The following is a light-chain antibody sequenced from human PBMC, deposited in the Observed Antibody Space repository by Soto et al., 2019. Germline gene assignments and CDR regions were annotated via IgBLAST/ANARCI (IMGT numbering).Light chain of an antibody. V-gene: IGKV1-39*01. J-gene: IGKJ2*01. CDR2: AAS. CDR3: QQSYITPYT. CDR1: QSISVH. Sequence: DIQMTQSPSSLSASVGDTVTITCRASQSISVHLNWYQQKPGKVPKLLIYAASNLQSGVPSSFSGSGSETDFALTISSLQPEDCATSYCQQSYITPYTFGQGTKLQIK.